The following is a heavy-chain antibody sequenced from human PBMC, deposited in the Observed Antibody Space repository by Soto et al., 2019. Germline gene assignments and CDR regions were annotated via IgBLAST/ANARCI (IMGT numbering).Heavy chain of an antibody. D-gene: IGHD3-16*01. J-gene: IGHJ6*02. CDR1: GYTFTSYG. V-gene: IGHV1-69*13. CDR2: IIPIFGTA. Sequence: ASVKVSCKASGYTFTSYGISWVRQAPGQGLEWMGGIIPIFGTADYAQKFQGGVTITADDFTSTAYMELSSLRSEDTAVYYCARHLGGNHYYYGMDVWGQGTTVTVSS. CDR3: ARHLGGNHYYYGMDV.